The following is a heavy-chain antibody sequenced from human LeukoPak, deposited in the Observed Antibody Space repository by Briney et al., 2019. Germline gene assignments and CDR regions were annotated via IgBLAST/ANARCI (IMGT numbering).Heavy chain of an antibody. CDR3: ARAPSESGGYYPEYFRH. CDR2: IKSDGEA. CDR1: GFTFSSYW. V-gene: IGHV3-74*01. Sequence: RGSLRLSSAASGFTFSSYWMQWVRQAPGEGLVWVSRIKSDGEANYADSVKCRFSISRNNTKNTVSLQMNSLRAEDAGVYYCARAPSESGGYYPEYFRHWGQGTLVTVSS. J-gene: IGHJ1*01. D-gene: IGHD3-22*01.